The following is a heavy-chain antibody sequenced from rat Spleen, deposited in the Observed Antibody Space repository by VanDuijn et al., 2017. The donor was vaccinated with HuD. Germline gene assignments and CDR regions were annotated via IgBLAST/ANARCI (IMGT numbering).Heavy chain of an antibody. V-gene: IGHV2-27*01. CDR3: ARGALYVMDA. J-gene: IGHJ4*01. Sequence: QVQLKESEPDLVQPSQTLSLTCTVSGFSLTSYHVHWVRQPPGKGLEWMGRIQSGGSTDYNSALKSRLSISRDTSKSQVFLKMNSLQTEDTAMYFCARGALYVMDAWGQGASVTVSS. CDR2: IQSGGST. CDR1: GFSLTSYH.